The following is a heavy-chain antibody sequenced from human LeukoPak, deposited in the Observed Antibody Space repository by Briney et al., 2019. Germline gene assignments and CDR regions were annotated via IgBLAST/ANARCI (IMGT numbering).Heavy chain of an antibody. CDR1: GYSIGSGYY. Sequence: PSETLSLTCTVSGYSIGSGYYWGWIRQPPGKGLEWIGSIYHSGSTYYNPSLKSQVTISVDTSKNQFSLKLSSVTAADTAVYYCARVPLGYCSGGSCYSGFNYFDYWGQGTLVTVSS. V-gene: IGHV4-38-2*02. J-gene: IGHJ4*02. CDR3: ARVPLGYCSGGSCYSGFNYFDY. CDR2: IYHSGST. D-gene: IGHD2-15*01.